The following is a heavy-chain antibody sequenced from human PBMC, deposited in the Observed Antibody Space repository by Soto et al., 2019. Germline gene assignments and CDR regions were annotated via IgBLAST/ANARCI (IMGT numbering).Heavy chain of an antibody. CDR3: ATLTGKSWLDS. Sequence: QVPLQQSRPGLVKPSQNLSLTCAISGDSVSTNEDTWAWIRQSPSRGLEWLGRTYYRSRWPTDYSGSVKRRISITPDTSSNQVSLQLNSVTADDTAVYYCATLTGKSWLDSWGQGSLGSVSS. CDR2: TYYRSRWPT. J-gene: IGHJ5*01. V-gene: IGHV6-1*01. CDR1: GDSVSTNEDT. D-gene: IGHD4-4*01.